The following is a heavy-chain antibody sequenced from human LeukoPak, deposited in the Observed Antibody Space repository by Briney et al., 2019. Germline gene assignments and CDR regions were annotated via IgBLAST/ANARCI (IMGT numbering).Heavy chain of an antibody. CDR1: GYSISSGYY. J-gene: IGHJ4*02. D-gene: IGHD3-3*01. CDR2: IYHSGST. CDR3: ARQRDFWSGYYFFDY. Sequence: SSETLSLTCAVSGYSISSGYYWGWIRQPPGKGLEWIGSIYHSGSTYYNPSLKSRVTISVDTSKNQFSLKLSSVTAADTAVYYCARQRDFWSGYYFFDYWGQGTLVTVSS. V-gene: IGHV4-38-2*01.